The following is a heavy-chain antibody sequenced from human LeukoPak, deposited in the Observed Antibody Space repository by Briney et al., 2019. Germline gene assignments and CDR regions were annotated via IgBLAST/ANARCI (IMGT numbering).Heavy chain of an antibody. V-gene: IGHV3-48*03. Sequence: GGSLRLSCAASGFTFSSYEMNWVRQAPGKGLEWVSYISSSGSTIYYADSVKGRFTISRDNSKNTLYLQMNSLRAEDTAVYYCARDWGAARPDYWGQGTLVTVSS. CDR1: GFTFSSYE. J-gene: IGHJ4*02. CDR3: ARDWGAARPDY. CDR2: ISSSGSTI. D-gene: IGHD6-6*01.